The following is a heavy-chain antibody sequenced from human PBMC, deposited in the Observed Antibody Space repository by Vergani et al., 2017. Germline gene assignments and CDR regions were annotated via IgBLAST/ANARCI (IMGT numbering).Heavy chain of an antibody. CDR3: ARDRRYCSGGSCYLDY. D-gene: IGHD2-15*01. CDR1: GGTFSTYD. J-gene: IGHJ4*02. V-gene: IGHV1-69*13. CDR2: LIPIFGTT. Sequence: QVQLVQSGAEVKKPGSSVKVSCKASGGTFSTYDISWVRQAPGQGLEWMGRLIPIFGTTNYAQNFQGRVTITADESTSTAYMELSSLRSEDTAVYYCARDRRYCSGGSCYLDYWGQGTLITVSS.